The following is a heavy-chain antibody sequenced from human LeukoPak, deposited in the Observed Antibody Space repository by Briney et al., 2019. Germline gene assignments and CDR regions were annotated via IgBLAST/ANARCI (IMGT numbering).Heavy chain of an antibody. CDR3: ATSVDTAAGPY. V-gene: IGHV3-7*01. CDR1: GFTIYTFC. Sequence: PGGYLSLYSAASGFTIYTFCMNRVRPGPGQGLEWVANINHDGSATFYVDSVKGRFAISRDNAESSLHLQMNSLRAEDTALYYCATSVDTAAGPYWGQGTLDTVSS. CDR2: INHDGSAT. J-gene: IGHJ4*02. D-gene: IGHD6-13*01.